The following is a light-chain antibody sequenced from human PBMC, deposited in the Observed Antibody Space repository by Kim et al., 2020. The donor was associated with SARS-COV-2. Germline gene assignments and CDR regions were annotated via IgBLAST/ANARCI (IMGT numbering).Light chain of an antibody. CDR2: DNN. Sequence: PGQKVTFSCSGSSSNIGNNYVSWYQQLPGTAPKLLIYDNNKRPSGIPDRFSGSKSGTSATLGITGLQTGDEADYYCGTWDSSLGGVFGGGTQLTVL. CDR1: SSNIGNNY. V-gene: IGLV1-51*01. CDR3: GTWDSSLGGV. J-gene: IGLJ2*01.